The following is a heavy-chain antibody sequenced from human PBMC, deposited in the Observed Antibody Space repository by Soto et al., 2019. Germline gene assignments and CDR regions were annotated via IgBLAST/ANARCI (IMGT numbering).Heavy chain of an antibody. CDR2: IWYDGSHE. D-gene: IGHD3-22*01. V-gene: IGHV3-33*01. Sequence: GGSLRLSCAASGFIFSNYGMHWVRQAPGKGLEWVAVIWYDGSHESYADSVKGRFTISRDNSKNTLFLQMNSLRAEDTAVYYCARDRYSYDSRAYQGVDWYFDLWGRGTLVSVS. CDR3: ARDRYSYDSRAYQGVDWYFDL. CDR1: GFIFSNYG. J-gene: IGHJ2*01.